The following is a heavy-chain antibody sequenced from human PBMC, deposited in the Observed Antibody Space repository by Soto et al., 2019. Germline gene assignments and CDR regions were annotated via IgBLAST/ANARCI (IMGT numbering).Heavy chain of an antibody. J-gene: IGHJ4*02. Sequence: PSETLSLTCTVSGDSISAYSGSCVRQPPGKGLEWIGNIHYNGNTKYNPSLKSRVSMSVDTSKNQFSLRLISVTAADTAKYFCAREGNLGRWLQPLDFWGQGTLVTVSS. CDR1: GDSISAYS. CDR2: IHYNGNT. D-gene: IGHD5-12*01. V-gene: IGHV4-59*01. CDR3: AREGNLGRWLQPLDF.